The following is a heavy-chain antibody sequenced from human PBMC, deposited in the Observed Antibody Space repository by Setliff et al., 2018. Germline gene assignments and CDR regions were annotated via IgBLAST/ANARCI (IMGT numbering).Heavy chain of an antibody. CDR3: ATAIVATANNWFDP. J-gene: IGHJ5*02. CDR1: GGSISSGSYY. CDR2: IYTSGST. Sequence: PSETLSLTCTVSGGSISSGSYYWSWIRQPAGKGLEWIGHIYTSGSTNYNPSLKSRVTISVDTSKNQFSLKLSSVTAADTAVYYCATAIVATANNWFDPWGQGTLVTVSS. D-gene: IGHD5-12*01. V-gene: IGHV4-61*09.